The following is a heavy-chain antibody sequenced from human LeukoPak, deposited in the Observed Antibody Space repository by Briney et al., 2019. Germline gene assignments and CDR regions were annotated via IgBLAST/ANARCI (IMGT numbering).Heavy chain of an antibody. Sequence: ASVKVSCKASGYTFTSYYMHWVRRAPGQGLEWMGKINPSDGSTRYAQKFQGRVTMTRDMSTSTVYMELSSLRSEDTAVYYCASSFYDLLVYFDYWGQGTLVTVSS. D-gene: IGHD5/OR15-5a*01. CDR2: INPSDGST. CDR3: ASSFYDLLVYFDY. J-gene: IGHJ4*02. CDR1: GYTFTSYY. V-gene: IGHV1-46*01.